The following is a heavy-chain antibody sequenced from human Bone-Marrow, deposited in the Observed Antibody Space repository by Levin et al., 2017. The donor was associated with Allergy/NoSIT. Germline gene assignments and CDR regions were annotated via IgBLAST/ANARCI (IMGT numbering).Heavy chain of an antibody. CDR3: AREVPPDYSNYYYYYYMDG. J-gene: IGHJ6*03. CDR2: ISSSSSTI. D-gene: IGHD4-11*01. CDR1: GFTFSSYS. V-gene: IGHV3-48*02. Sequence: GGSLRLSCAASGFTFSSYSMNWVRQAPGKGLEWVSYISSSSSTIYYADSVKGRFTISRDNAKNSLYLQMNSLRDEDTAVYYCAREVPPDYSNYYYYYYMDGWGKGTTVTVSS.